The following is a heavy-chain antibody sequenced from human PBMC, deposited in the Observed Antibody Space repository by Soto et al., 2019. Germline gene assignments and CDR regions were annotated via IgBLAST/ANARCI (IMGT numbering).Heavy chain of an antibody. CDR3: AISNVDTAMGPYYYGMDV. CDR2: IYYSGST. Sequence: PSETLSLTCTVSGGSISSSSYYWGWIRQPPGKGLEWIGSIYYSGSTYYNPSLKSRVTISVDTSKNQLSLKLSSVTAADTAVYYCAISNVDTAMGPYYYGMDVWGQGTTVTVSS. CDR1: GGSISSSSYY. D-gene: IGHD5-18*01. V-gene: IGHV4-39*01. J-gene: IGHJ6*02.